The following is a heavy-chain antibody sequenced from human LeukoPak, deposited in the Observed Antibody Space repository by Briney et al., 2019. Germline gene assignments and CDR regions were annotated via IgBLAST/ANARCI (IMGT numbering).Heavy chain of an antibody. J-gene: IGHJ4*02. V-gene: IGHV3-15*01. CDR1: GFTVTNAW. CDR2: IHSKSGGGTA. CDR3: ATPMSGSHNA. D-gene: IGHD6-13*01. Sequence: GGSLRLSCAASGFTVTNAWMSWVRQAPGKGLEWVGRIHSKSGGGTAEYAAPVTGRFTISRDDSKNTLYLQMNSLKTEDTAVYYCATPMSGSHNAWGQGTLVTVSS.